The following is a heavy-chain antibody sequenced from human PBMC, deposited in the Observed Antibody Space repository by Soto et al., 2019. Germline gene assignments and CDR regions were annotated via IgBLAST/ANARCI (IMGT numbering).Heavy chain of an antibody. D-gene: IGHD3-3*01. Sequence: QVELVQSGTEVKKPGASVKIPCKASAYTFTDYAIHWLRQAPGHRLEWMGWINAGNGDTKYSQKFQGRVTITRDTSANTAYMGLTNLTSEDTALYFCARSVTIFGVVSDTPFDLWGRGSLVSV. V-gene: IGHV1-3*01. CDR1: AYTFTDYA. CDR3: ARSVTIFGVVSDTPFDL. CDR2: INAGNGDT. J-gene: IGHJ2*01.